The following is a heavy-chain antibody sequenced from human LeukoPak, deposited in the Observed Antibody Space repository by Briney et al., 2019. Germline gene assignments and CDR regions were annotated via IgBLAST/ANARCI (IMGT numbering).Heavy chain of an antibody. Sequence: GGSLRLSCAASGFTFDDYAMHWVRQAPGKGLEWVSGISWNSGSIGYADSVKGRFTISRDNAKNSLYLQMNSLRAEDTALYYCAKGGYYYDSSGYRGAFDIWGQGTMVTVSS. D-gene: IGHD3-22*01. V-gene: IGHV3-9*01. CDR2: ISWNSGSI. J-gene: IGHJ3*02. CDR1: GFTFDDYA. CDR3: AKGGYYYDSSGYRGAFDI.